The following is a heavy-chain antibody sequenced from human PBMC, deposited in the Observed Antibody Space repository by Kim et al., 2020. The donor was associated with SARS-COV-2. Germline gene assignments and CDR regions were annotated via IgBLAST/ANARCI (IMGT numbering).Heavy chain of an antibody. Sequence: NDYAVSVKSRITINPDTSKNQFSLQLNSVTPEDTAVYYCARTSSGYFDYWGQGTLVTVSS. CDR2: N. D-gene: IGHD3-10*01. V-gene: IGHV6-1*01. CDR3: ARTSSGYFDY. J-gene: IGHJ4*02.